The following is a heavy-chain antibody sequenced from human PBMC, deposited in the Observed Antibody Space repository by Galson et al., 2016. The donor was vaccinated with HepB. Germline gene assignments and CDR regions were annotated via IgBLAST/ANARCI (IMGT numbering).Heavy chain of an antibody. Sequence: SLRLSCAISRFTFTTYAIHWVRQAPGKGLEWLAVIWFDGINKFYADSVKCRFTISRDDSKNTVYLQMNSLRVEDTAVYYCARSPPPATPTAGSLDIWGQGTVLTVSS. CDR2: IWFDGINK. CDR3: ARSPPPATPTAGSLDI. J-gene: IGHJ3*02. CDR1: RFTFTTYA. V-gene: IGHV3-33*01.